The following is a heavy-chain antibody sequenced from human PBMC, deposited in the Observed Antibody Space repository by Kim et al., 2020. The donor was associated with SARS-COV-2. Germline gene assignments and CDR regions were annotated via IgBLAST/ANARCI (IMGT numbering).Heavy chain of an antibody. CDR1: GGSISSGGYY. CDR2: IYYSGST. Sequence: SETLSLTCTVSGGSISSGGYYWSWIRQHPGKGLEWIGYIYYSGSTYYNPSLKSRVTISVDTSKNQFSLKLSSVTAADTAVYYCAGTSRTYYYDSSGYYPLWRFDYWGQGTLVTVSS. J-gene: IGHJ4*02. D-gene: IGHD3-22*01. CDR3: AGTSRTYYYDSSGYYPLWRFDY. V-gene: IGHV4-31*03.